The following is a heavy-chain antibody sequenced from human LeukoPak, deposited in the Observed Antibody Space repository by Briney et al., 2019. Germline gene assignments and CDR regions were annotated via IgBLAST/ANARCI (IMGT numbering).Heavy chain of an antibody. CDR1: GFTFSTYA. Sequence: PGGSLRLSCAASGFTFSTYAMTWVRQAPGKGLEWVSTISGSGVSTYYADSVKGRFTISRDNSKNTLYLQMNSLRAEDTAVYYCAKTASNTFHHWGQGTLVTVSS. J-gene: IGHJ1*01. CDR2: ISGSGVST. V-gene: IGHV3-23*01. D-gene: IGHD2-8*01. CDR3: AKTASNTFHH.